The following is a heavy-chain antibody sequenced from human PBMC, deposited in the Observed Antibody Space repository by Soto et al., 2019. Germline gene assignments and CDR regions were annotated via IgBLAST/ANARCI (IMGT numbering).Heavy chain of an antibody. D-gene: IGHD2-15*01. J-gene: IGHJ6*02. V-gene: IGHV1-46*01. Sequence: ASVKVSCKASGYTFTSYYMHWVRQAPGQGLEWMGIINPSGGSTSYAQKFQGRVTMTRDTSTSTVYMELSSLRSEDTAVYYCARAVWYCSGGSCYYYYGMDVWGQGTTVTVS. CDR3: ARAVWYCSGGSCYYYYGMDV. CDR1: GYTFTSYY. CDR2: INPSGGST.